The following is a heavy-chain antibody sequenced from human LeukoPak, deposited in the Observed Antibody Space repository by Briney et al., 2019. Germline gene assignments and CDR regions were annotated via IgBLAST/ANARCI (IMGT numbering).Heavy chain of an antibody. CDR3: ARVTGGRVY. CDR1: GGSFSGYY. D-gene: IGHD1-14*01. Sequence: SETLSLTCAVYGGSFSGYYWSWIRQPPGKGLEWIGEINHSGSTNYNPSLKSRVTISVDTSKNQFSLKLSSVTAADTAVYYCARVTGGRVYWGQGTLVTVSS. J-gene: IGHJ4*02. V-gene: IGHV4-34*01. CDR2: INHSGST.